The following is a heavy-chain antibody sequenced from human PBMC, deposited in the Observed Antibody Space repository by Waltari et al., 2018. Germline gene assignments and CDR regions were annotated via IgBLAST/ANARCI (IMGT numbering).Heavy chain of an antibody. Sequence: QVQLVQSGAEVKKPGASVKVSCKASGYTFTGSYMHWLRQAPGQGLEWMGWINPNSGGTNYAQKFQGRVTMTRDTSISTAYMELSRLRSDDTAVYYCARGGGYIVVVPAALTFDPWGQGTLVTVSS. V-gene: IGHV1-2*02. CDR2: INPNSGGT. CDR3: ARGGGYIVVVPAALTFDP. J-gene: IGHJ5*02. D-gene: IGHD2-2*01. CDR1: GYTFTGSY.